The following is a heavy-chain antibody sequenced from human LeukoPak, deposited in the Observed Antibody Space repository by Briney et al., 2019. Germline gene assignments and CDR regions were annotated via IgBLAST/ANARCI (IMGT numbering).Heavy chain of an antibody. J-gene: IGHJ4*02. Sequence: GASVKVSCKASRYTFTGYYMHWVRQAPGQGLEWMGWINPNSGGTNYAQKFQGRVTMTRDTSISTAYMELSRLRSDDTAVYYCARDLGPGGDEYYFDYWGQGTLVTVSS. CDR2: INPNSGGT. V-gene: IGHV1-2*02. CDR1: RYTFTGYY. CDR3: ARDLGPGGDEYYFDY. D-gene: IGHD2-21*02.